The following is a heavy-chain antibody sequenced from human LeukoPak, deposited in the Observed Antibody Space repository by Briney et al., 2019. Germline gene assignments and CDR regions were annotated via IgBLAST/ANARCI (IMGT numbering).Heavy chain of an antibody. CDR1: VFTFSSFA. CDR3: AKDAIGQYRPYYFDC. Sequence: GGCLRLSCAASVFTFSSFAMSWVRQAPGKGLEWVSSISGSGESTYYADYVKGRFTVSRDNSKNTVKLQLNSLRAEDTAVYYCAKDAIGQYRPYYFDCWGQGTLVTVSS. D-gene: IGHD3-16*02. CDR2: ISGSGEST. J-gene: IGHJ4*02. V-gene: IGHV3-23*01.